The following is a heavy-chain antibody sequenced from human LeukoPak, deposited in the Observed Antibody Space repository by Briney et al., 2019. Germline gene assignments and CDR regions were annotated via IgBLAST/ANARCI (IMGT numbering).Heavy chain of an antibody. V-gene: IGHV7-4-1*02. D-gene: IGHD3-10*01. J-gene: IGHJ5*02. Sequence: AASVKVSCKASGYTFTSYAMNWLRQAPGQGLEWMGWINTNTGNPTYAQGFTGRFVFSLDTSFSTAYLQISSLKAEDTAVYYCARLVWFGELFHWFDPWGQGTLVTVSS. CDR2: INTNTGNP. CDR3: ARLVWFGELFHWFDP. CDR1: GYTFTSYA.